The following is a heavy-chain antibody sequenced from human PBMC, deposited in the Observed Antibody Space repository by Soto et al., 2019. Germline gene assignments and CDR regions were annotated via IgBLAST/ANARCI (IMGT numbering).Heavy chain of an antibody. Sequence: PGGSLRLSCAASGFIFSNYHMHWVRQAPGKGLEWVAVISYDGSVKDYADSVKGRFTISRDNSRNTMSLQMNSLRPEDTAVYHCAKDRLTDYYFVSWGQGALVTVSS. CDR3: AKDRLTDYYFVS. CDR1: GFIFSNYH. D-gene: IGHD3-9*01. CDR2: ISYDGSVK. J-gene: IGHJ4*02. V-gene: IGHV3-30*18.